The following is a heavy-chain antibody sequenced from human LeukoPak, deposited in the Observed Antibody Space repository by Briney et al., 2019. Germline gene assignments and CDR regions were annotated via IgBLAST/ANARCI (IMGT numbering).Heavy chain of an antibody. CDR2: FDPEDGET. V-gene: IGHV1-24*01. CDR3: ATVLFMVRGVIISSTDNWFDP. D-gene: IGHD3-10*01. Sequence: ASVKVSCKVSGYTLTELSMHWVRQAPGKGLEWMGGFDPEDGETIYAQKFQGRVTMTEDTSTDTAYMKLSSLRSEDTAVYYCATVLFMVRGVIISSTDNWFDPWGQGTLVTVSS. CDR1: GYTLTELS. J-gene: IGHJ5*02.